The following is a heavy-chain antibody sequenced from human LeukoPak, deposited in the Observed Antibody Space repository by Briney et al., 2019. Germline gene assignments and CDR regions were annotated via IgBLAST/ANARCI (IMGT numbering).Heavy chain of an antibody. V-gene: IGHV1-18*01. CDR1: GYTFTSYG. J-gene: IGHJ6*03. CDR3: ARGGRARDYYYYYYMDV. Sequence: ASVKVSCKASGYTFTSYGISWVRQAPGQGLEWMVWISAYNGNTNYAQKLQGRVTMTTDTSTSTAYMELRSLRSDDTAVYYCARGGRARDYYYYYYMDVWGKGTTVTVSS. D-gene: IGHD3-10*01. CDR2: ISAYNGNT.